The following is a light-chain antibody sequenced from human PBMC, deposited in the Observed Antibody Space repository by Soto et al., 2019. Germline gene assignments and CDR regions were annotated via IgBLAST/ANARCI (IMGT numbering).Light chain of an antibody. CDR3: ASYRSTSTLGV. CDR1: GSD. V-gene: IGLV2-14*03. J-gene: IGLJ3*02. CDR2: DVS. Sequence: QSALTQPASVSGSPGQSITISCTGAGSDVSWYQHHPGKAPKLNIFDVSNRPSGISDRFSGSKSGNTASLTISGLRAEDEAGYYCASYRSTSTLGVFGGGTKLTVL.